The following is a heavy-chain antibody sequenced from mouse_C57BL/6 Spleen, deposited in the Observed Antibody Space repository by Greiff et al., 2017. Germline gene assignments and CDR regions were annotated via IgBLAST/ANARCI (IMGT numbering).Heavy chain of an antibody. V-gene: IGHV1-66*01. CDR3: ARDSSGGGFAY. CDR1: GYSFTSYY. CDR2: IYPGSGNT. Sequence: VQLQQSGPELVKPGASVKISCKASGYSFTSYYIHWVKQRPGQGLEWIGWIYPGSGNTKYNEKFKGKATLTADTSSSTAYMQLSSLTSEDSAVYYCARDSSGGGFAYWGQGTLVTVSA. D-gene: IGHD3-2*02. J-gene: IGHJ3*01.